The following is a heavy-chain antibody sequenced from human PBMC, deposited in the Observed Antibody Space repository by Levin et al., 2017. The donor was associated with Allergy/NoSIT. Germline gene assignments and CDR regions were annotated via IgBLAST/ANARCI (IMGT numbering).Heavy chain of an antibody. Sequence: SETLSLTCTVSGGSISSGSYYWSWIRQPAGKGLEWIGRIYTSGSTNYNPSLKSRVTISVDTSKNQFSLKLSSVTAADTAVYYCAREGIVVVPAAHNYYYYYMDVWGKGTTVTVSS. J-gene: IGHJ6*03. CDR2: IYTSGST. V-gene: IGHV4-61*02. CDR1: GGSISSGSYY. D-gene: IGHD2-2*01. CDR3: AREGIVVVPAAHNYYYYYMDV.